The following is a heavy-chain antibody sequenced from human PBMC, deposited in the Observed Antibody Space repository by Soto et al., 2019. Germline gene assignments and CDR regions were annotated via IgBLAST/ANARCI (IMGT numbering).Heavy chain of an antibody. V-gene: IGHV4-34*01. Sequence: QVQLQQWGAGLLKPSETLSLTCAVYGGSFSGYYWSWIRQPPGKGLEWIGEINHSGSTNYNPSLKSRVTISVDTSKNQFSLKLSSVTAADTAVYYCARDTVVAQRYYFDYWGQGTLVTVSS. J-gene: IGHJ4*02. CDR1: GGSFSGYY. D-gene: IGHD2-15*01. CDR2: INHSGST. CDR3: ARDTVVAQRYYFDY.